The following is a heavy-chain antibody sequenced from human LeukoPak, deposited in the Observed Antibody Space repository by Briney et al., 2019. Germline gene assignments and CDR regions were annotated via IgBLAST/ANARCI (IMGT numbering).Heavy chain of an antibody. Sequence: ASVKVSCKASGYTFTGYGISWVRQAPGQGLEWMGWINAYNGNTNYAQKLQGRVIMTTDTSTSTAYMELRSLRSDDTAVYYCARDKDQRRRFIVGAFDIWGQRTMVTVSS. D-gene: IGHD3-16*02. J-gene: IGHJ3*02. CDR2: INAYNGNT. CDR3: ARDKDQRRRFIVGAFDI. CDR1: GYTFTGYG. V-gene: IGHV1-18*04.